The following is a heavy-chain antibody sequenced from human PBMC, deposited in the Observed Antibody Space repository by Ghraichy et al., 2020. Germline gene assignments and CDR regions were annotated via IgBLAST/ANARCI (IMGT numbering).Heavy chain of an antibody. D-gene: IGHD3-3*01. J-gene: IGHJ5*02. Sequence: SETLSLTCAVYGGSFSGYYWSWIRQPPGKGLEWIGEINHSGSTNYNPSLKSRVTISVDTSKNQFSLKLSSVTAADTAVYYCARGRGFYDFWTPPPGWFDPWGQGTLVTVSS. CDR3: ARGRGFYDFWTPPPGWFDP. V-gene: IGHV4-34*01. CDR1: GGSFSGYY. CDR2: INHSGST.